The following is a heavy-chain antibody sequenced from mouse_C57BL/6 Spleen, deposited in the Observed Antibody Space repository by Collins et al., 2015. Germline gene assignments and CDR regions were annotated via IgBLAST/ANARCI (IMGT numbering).Heavy chain of an antibody. D-gene: IGHD2-5*01. CDR1: GYTFTDYE. CDR2: IDPETGNT. CDR3: TRSYYNNYVGYFDV. Sequence: QVHLQQSGAELVRPGASVTLSCKASGYTFTDYEIHWVKQPPVHGLEWVGTIDPETGNTAYNQKFKGKAILTADKSSSTAYMELRSLTSEDSAVYYCTRSYYNNYVGYFDVWGTGTTVTVSS. J-gene: IGHJ1*03. V-gene: IGHV1-15*01.